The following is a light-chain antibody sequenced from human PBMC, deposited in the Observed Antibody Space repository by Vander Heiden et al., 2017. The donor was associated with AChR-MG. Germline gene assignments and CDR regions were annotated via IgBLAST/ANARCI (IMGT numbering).Light chain of an antibody. V-gene: IGKV4-1*01. CDR2: WAS. CDR1: QSVLYSSNNKNY. J-gene: IGKJ3*01. CDR3: QQYYSTPLT. Sequence: DILMTQSPDSLAVSLAERATINCKSSQSVLYSSNNKNYLAWYQQKPGQPPKLLIYWASTRESGVPDRFSGSGSGTDFTLTISSLQAEDVAVYYCQQYYSTPLTFGPGTKVDIK.